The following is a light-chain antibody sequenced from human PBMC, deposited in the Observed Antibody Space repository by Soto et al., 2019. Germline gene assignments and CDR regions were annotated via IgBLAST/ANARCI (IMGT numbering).Light chain of an antibody. CDR3: QQYNNWPAIT. J-gene: IGKJ5*01. V-gene: IGKV3D-15*01. Sequence: EIVMTQSPPTLSVSPGERAPLSCRASQSVRSNLAWYQQKPGQAPRLLIYGASTRATGIPATFSGSGSGTQFTLTISSLQSEDFAVYYCQQYNNWPAITFGQGTRLEI. CDR1: QSVRSN. CDR2: GAS.